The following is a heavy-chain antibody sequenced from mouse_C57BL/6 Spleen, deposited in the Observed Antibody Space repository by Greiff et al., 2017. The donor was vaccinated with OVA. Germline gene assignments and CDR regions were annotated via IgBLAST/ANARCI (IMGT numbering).Heavy chain of an antibody. Sequence: VQLKESGGGLVKPGGSLKLSCAASGFTFSDYGMHWVRQAPEKGLEWVAYISSGSSTIYYADTVKGRFTISRDNAKNTLFLQMTSLRSEDTAMYYCARNYYGSGSAWFAYWGQGTLVTVSA. V-gene: IGHV5-17*01. D-gene: IGHD1-1*01. CDR3: ARNYYGSGSAWFAY. CDR1: GFTFSDYG. J-gene: IGHJ3*01. CDR2: ISSGSSTI.